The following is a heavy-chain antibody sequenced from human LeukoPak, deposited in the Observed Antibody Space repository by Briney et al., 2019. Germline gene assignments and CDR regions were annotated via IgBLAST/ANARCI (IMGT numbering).Heavy chain of an antibody. CDR1: GGSISSSSYY. V-gene: IGHV4-61*05. D-gene: IGHD5-18*01. CDR2: TYYSGTT. J-gene: IGHJ4*02. Sequence: SETLSLTCTVSGGSISSSSYYWGWIRQPPGKGLEWIGYTYYSGTTNYNPSLKSRVTISVDTSKNQFSLKLSSVTAADTAVYYCARLDTTKGSVLDYWGQGTLVTVSS. CDR3: ARLDTTKGSVLDY.